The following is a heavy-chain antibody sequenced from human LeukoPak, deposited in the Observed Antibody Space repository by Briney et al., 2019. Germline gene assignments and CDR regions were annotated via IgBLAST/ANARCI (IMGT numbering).Heavy chain of an antibody. D-gene: IGHD4-23*01. CDR3: ARENFYGGNSFDY. J-gene: IGHJ4*03. CDR1: GGTFSSYA. Sequence: SVKVSCKASGGTFSSYAISWVRQAPGQGLEWMGGIIPIFGTANYAQKFQGRVTITADESTSTAYMELSSLRSEDTAVYYCARENFYGGNSFDYWGQGTTVTVSS. CDR2: IIPIFGTA. V-gene: IGHV1-69*13.